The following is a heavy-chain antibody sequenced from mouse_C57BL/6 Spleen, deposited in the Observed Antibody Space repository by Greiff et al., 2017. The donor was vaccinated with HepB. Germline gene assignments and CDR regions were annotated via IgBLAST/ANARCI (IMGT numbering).Heavy chain of an antibody. D-gene: IGHD1-1*01. Sequence: LVESGAELVRPGASVTLSCKASGYTFTDYEMHWVKQTPVHGLEWIGAIDPETGGTAYNQKFKGKAILTADKSSSTAYMELRSLTSEDSAVYYCRDYYGSSSSYYAMDYWGQGTSVTVSS. CDR1: GYTFTDYE. CDR3: RDYYGSSSSYYAMDY. V-gene: IGHV1-15*01. CDR2: IDPETGGT. J-gene: IGHJ4*01.